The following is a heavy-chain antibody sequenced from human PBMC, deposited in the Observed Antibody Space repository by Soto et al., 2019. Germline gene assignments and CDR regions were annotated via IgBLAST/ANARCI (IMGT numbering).Heavy chain of an antibody. Sequence: ASVKVSCKASGYTFTSYDINWVRQATGQGLEWMGWMNPNSGNTGYAQKFQGRVTMTRNTSISTAYMELSSLRSEDTAVYYCARVRTYSYGSGSYGHYYYGMDVWGQGTTVTVSS. J-gene: IGHJ6*02. CDR1: GYTFTSYD. CDR2: MNPNSGNT. V-gene: IGHV1-8*01. CDR3: ARVRTYSYGSGSYGHYYYGMDV. D-gene: IGHD3-10*01.